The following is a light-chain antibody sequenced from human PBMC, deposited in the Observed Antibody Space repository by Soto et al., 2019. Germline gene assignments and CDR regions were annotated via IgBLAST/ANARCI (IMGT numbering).Light chain of an antibody. CDR2: GAS. J-gene: IGKJ4*01. CDR1: QSVNSN. V-gene: IGKV3-15*01. Sequence: EKVMTQSPAALSVSPGERATLSCRASQSVNSNLAWYRQKPGQAPRLLLYGASTRATGVPARFSGSASGTEVILTISSLQSEDSSVYYCQQHDDCPLTFGGGTK. CDR3: QQHDDCPLT.